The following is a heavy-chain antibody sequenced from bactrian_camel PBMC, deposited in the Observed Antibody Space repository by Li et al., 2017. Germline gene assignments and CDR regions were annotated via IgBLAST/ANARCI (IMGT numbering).Heavy chain of an antibody. D-gene: IGHD5*01. CDR3: AVMVGALPFGPMCRRWLGH. CDR1: GFIFSSDW. Sequence: QVQLVESGGGSVQAGGSLRLSCAGSGFIFSSDWMTWVRQAPGKGLEWVSGINSGGTTYYADSVKGRFTISQDNAKNTVYLQMNTLKPEDTGVYVCAVMVGALPFGPMCRRWLGHWGQGTQVTVS. V-gene: IGHV3S25*01. J-gene: IGHJ4*01. CDR2: INSGGTT.